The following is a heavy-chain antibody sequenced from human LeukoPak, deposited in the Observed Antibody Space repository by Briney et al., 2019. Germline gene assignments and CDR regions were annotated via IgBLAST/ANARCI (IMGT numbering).Heavy chain of an antibody. CDR1: GFTFSSYN. Sequence: GGSLRLSCAASGFTFSSYNMNWVRQSPGKGLEWVSSISSSSSYIYYADSVKGRFNISRDNAKNSLYLQMNSLRAEDTAVYYCARQGGIAVAGAFDYWGQGTLVTVSS. D-gene: IGHD6-19*01. J-gene: IGHJ4*02. CDR2: ISSSSSYI. CDR3: ARQGGIAVAGAFDY. V-gene: IGHV3-21*01.